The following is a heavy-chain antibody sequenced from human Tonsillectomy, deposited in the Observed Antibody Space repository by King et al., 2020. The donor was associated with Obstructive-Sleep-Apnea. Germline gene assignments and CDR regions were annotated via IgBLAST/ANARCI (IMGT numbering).Heavy chain of an antibody. J-gene: IGHJ4*02. CDR3: ARVLQWVDY. D-gene: IGHD6-19*01. CDR2: ISYDGSNK. Sequence: VQLVESGGGVVQPGRSLRLSCAASGFTFSSYAMHWVRRAPGKGLEWVAVISYDGSNKYYADSVKGRFTISRDNSKNTLYLQMNSLRAEDTAVYYCARVLQWVDYWGQGTLVTVSS. CDR1: GFTFSSYA. V-gene: IGHV3-30*04.